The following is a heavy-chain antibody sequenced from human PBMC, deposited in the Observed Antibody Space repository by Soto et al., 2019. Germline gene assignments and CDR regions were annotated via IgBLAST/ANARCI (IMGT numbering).Heavy chain of an antibody. D-gene: IGHD2-8*01. J-gene: IGHJ5*02. CDR3: ARCINGVFLNWFDP. V-gene: IGHV4-30-4*01. Sequence: SETLSLTCTVSGGSISSGDYYWSWIRQPPGKGLEWIGYIYYSGSTYYNPSLKSRVTISVDTSKNQFSLKLSSVTAADTAVYYCARCINGVFLNWFDPWGQGTLVTVSS. CDR1: GGSISSGDYY. CDR2: IYYSGST.